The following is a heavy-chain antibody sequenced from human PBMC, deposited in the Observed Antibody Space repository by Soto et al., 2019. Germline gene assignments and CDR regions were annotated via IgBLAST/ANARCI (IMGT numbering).Heavy chain of an antibody. CDR1: GFTFSSYA. Sequence: PGGSLRRSCSASGFTFSSYAMSWVRQAPGKGLEWVSAISGSGGSTYYADSVKGRFTISRDNSKNTLYLQMNSLRAEDTAVYYCAKDQGELYYYDSSGYLPDCWGQGTLVTVSS. CDR2: ISGSGGST. CDR3: AKDQGELYYYDSSGYLPDC. J-gene: IGHJ4*02. V-gene: IGHV3-23*01. D-gene: IGHD3-22*01.